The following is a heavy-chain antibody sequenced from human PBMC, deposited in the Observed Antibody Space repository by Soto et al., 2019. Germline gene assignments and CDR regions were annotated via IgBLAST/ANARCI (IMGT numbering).Heavy chain of an antibody. CDR3: AREEQVTIFGVVTTNWFDP. CDR1: GYTYTGYG. D-gene: IGHD3-3*01. Sequence: ASVKVSFKAAGYTYTGYGISWVLQAPGQGIEWMGWISAYNGNTNYAQKLQGRVTMTTDTSTSTAYMELRSLRSDDTAVYYCAREEQVTIFGVVTTNWFDPWGQGTLVTVSS. CDR2: ISAYNGNT. V-gene: IGHV1-18*01. J-gene: IGHJ5*02.